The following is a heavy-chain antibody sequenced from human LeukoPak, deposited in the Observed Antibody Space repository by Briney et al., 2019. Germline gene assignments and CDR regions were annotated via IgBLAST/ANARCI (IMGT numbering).Heavy chain of an antibody. J-gene: IGHJ4*02. CDR3: AREDRIAAPFDY. V-gene: IGHV3-33*01. Sequence: GRSLRLSCAASGFTFSNYGMHWVRQAPGKGLEWVAVIWYDGSNKYYADSVKGRFTISRDNSKNTLYLQMNSLRAEDTAVYYCAREDRIAAPFDYWGQGTLVTVSS. CDR1: GFTFSNYG. CDR2: IWYDGSNK. D-gene: IGHD6-6*01.